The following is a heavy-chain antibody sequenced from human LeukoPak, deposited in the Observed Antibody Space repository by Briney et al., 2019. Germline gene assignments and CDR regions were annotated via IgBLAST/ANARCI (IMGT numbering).Heavy chain of an antibody. CDR1: GGTFSSYA. CDR3: ARDRSSSWAGGAFDI. Sequence: GASVKVSCKASGGTFSSYAISWVRQAPGQGLEWMGGIIPIFGTANYAQKFQGRVTITADESTSTAYMELSSLRSEDTAVYYCARDRSSSWAGGAFDIWGQGAMVTVSS. CDR2: IIPIFGTA. J-gene: IGHJ3*02. D-gene: IGHD6-13*01. V-gene: IGHV1-69*13.